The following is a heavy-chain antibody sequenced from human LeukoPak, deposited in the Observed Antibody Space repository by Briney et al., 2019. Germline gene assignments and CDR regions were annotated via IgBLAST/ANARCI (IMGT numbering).Heavy chain of an antibody. J-gene: IGHJ4*02. CDR1: GVSFSGYY. CDR2: INHSGST. Sequence: SETLSLTCAVYGVSFSGYYWSWIRQPPGKGLEWIGEINHSGSTNYNPSLKSRVTISVDTSKNQFSLKLSSVTAADTAVYYCARHGRRVRGVSSYWGQGTLVTVSS. CDR3: ARHGRRVRGVSSY. D-gene: IGHD3-10*01. V-gene: IGHV4-34*01.